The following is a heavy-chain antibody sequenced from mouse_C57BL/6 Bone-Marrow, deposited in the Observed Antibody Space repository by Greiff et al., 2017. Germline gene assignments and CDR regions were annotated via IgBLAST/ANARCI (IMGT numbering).Heavy chain of an antibody. D-gene: IGHD1-1*01. J-gene: IGHJ2*01. CDR1: GFTFSSYT. CDR2: ISGGGGNT. Sequence: DVKLVESGGGLVKPGGSLKLSCAASGFTFSSYTMSWVRQTPEKRLEWVATISGGGGNTYYPDSVKGRFTISRDNAKNTLYLQMSRLRSEDTALYYCARRGYYGSSYYFDYWGQGTTLTVSS. CDR3: ARRGYYGSSYYFDY. V-gene: IGHV5-9*01.